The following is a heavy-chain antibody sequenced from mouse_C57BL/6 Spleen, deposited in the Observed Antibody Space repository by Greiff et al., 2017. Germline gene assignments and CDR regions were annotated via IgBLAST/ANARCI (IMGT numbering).Heavy chain of an antibody. Sequence: QVQLQQPGAELARPGASVKLSCKASGYTFTSYGISWVKQRTGQGLEWIGEIYPRSGNTYYNEKFKGKATLTADKSSSTAYMELRSLTSEDSAVYFCATGTAYWGQGTLVTVSA. D-gene: IGHD4-1*01. CDR2: IYPRSGNT. J-gene: IGHJ3*01. CDR3: ATGTAY. CDR1: GYTFTSYG. V-gene: IGHV1-81*01.